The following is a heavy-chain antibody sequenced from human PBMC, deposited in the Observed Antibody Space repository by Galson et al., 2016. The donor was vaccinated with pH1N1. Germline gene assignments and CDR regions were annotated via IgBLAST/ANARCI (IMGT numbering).Heavy chain of an antibody. V-gene: IGHV4-38-2*01. D-gene: IGHD3-22*01. CDR1: GYSISSGSY. CDR3: ATFTMTMSFDAFHI. J-gene: IGHJ4*02. Sequence: ETLSLTCAVSGYSISSGSYWGWIRQPPRKGLEWIGSIYHSGSTYYNPSLKSRVTISTDTSKNHFSLKLSSVTAADTAIYYCATFTMTMSFDAFHIWGQGTLVTVSS. CDR2: IYHSGST.